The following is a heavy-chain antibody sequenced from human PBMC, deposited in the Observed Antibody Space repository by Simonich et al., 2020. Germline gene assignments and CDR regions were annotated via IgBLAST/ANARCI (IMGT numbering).Heavy chain of an antibody. J-gene: IGHJ3*02. CDR2: INPNRGGT. Sequence: QVQLVQSGAEVKKPGASVKVSCKASGYTFTGYYMNWVRQAPGQGLVRRGGINPNRGGTNYEQKFQGRVTMTRDTSISTAYMELSRLRSDDTAVYYCARVSGGTAMVASTFDIWGQGTMVTVSS. CDR3: ARVSGGTAMVASTFDI. D-gene: IGHD5-18*01. CDR1: GYTFTGYY. V-gene: IGHV1-2*02.